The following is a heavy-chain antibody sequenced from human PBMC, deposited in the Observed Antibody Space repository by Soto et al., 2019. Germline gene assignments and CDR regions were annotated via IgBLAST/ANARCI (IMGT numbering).Heavy chain of an antibody. V-gene: IGHV4-39*01. Sequence: ETLSLTFTVPGGPISSSSYYWGWIRQGPGKGLEWLATIYYTGYTYHNPSLTSHVTISVDTSKNQFSLKLTSVTAADTALYYGARGAMASHCFFDLLGRRTRLAVS. J-gene: IGHJ2*01. CDR2: IYYTGYT. CDR3: ARGAMASHCFFDL. D-gene: IGHD5-18*01. CDR1: GGPISSSSYY.